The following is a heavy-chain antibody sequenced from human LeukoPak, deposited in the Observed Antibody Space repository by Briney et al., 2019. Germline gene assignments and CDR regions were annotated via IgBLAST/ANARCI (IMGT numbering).Heavy chain of an antibody. CDR1: GFTFSSYA. V-gene: IGHV3-23*01. D-gene: IGHD2-2*01. J-gene: IGHJ4*02. CDR3: AKDSSPYCSSTSCYCDY. Sequence: PGGSLRLSCAASGFTFSSYAMSWVRQAPGKGLEWVSAISGSGGSTYYADSVKGRFTISRDNSKNTLYLQMNSLRAEDTAVYYCAKDSSPYCSSTSCYCDYWGQGTLVTVSS. CDR2: ISGSGGST.